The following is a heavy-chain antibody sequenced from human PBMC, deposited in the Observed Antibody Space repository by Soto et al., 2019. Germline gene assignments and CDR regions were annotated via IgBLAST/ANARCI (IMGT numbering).Heavy chain of an antibody. CDR2: FSGSGGST. J-gene: IGHJ4*02. V-gene: IGHV3-23*01. CDR3: AKASGYYYDSSGYLG. Sequence: PGGSLRLSCAASGFTFSSYAMSWVRQAPGKGLEWVSAFSGSGGSTYYADSVKGRFTISRDNSKNTLYLQMNSLRAEDTAVYYCAKASGYYYDSSGYLGWGQGTLVTVSS. CDR1: GFTFSSYA. D-gene: IGHD3-22*01.